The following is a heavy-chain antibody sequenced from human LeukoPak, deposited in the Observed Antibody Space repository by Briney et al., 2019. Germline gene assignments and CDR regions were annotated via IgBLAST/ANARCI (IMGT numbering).Heavy chain of an antibody. V-gene: IGHV3-23*01. CDR3: ARDYTVPRAAIVTES. CDR2: ISGSAGST. Sequence: GGSLRLSCAASGFTFTSYGMSWVRQAPGKGLEWVSIISGSAGSTYYADSVRGRFTISRDNPMNTLYLQMNSLRAEDTAVYYCARDYTVPRAAIVTESWGQGTLVTVSS. J-gene: IGHJ5*02. CDR1: GFTFTSYG. D-gene: IGHD6-13*01.